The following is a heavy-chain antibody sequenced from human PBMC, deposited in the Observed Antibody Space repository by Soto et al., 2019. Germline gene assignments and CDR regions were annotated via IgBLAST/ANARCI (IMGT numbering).Heavy chain of an antibody. D-gene: IGHD2-2*01. CDR2: IIPIFGTA. V-gene: IGHV1-69*13. CDR1: GGTFSSYA. CDR3: AXILGYCSSTSCPYGMDV. Sequence: SVEVSCKASGGTFSSYAISWVRQAPGQGLEWMGGIIPIFGTANYAQKFQGRVTITADESTSTAYMELSSLRSEDTAVYYCAXILGYCSSTSCPYGMDVWGQGTTVTVSS. J-gene: IGHJ6*02.